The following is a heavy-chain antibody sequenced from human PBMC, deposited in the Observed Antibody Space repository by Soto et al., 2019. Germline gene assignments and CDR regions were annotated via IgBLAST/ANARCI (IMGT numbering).Heavy chain of an antibody. Sequence: PSETLSRTCTVSGGSISTYYWSWIRQPPGKGLEWIGYIYYSGSTSYNPSLKSRVTISVDTSKNQFSLKLRSVTAADTAVYYCASDRSSGWDQGYGMDVWGQGTTVTVS. CDR3: ASDRSSGWDQGYGMDV. J-gene: IGHJ6*02. D-gene: IGHD6-19*01. CDR1: GGSISTYY. V-gene: IGHV4-59*01. CDR2: IYYSGST.